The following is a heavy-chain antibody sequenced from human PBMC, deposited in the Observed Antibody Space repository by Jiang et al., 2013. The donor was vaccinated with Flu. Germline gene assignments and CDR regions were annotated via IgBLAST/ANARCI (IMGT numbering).Heavy chain of an antibody. V-gene: IGHV3-64D*06. J-gene: IGHJ3*01. CDR1: GFTFSSYP. CDR2: ISNNGGIT. Sequence: CSASGFTFSSYPMHWVRQAPGKGLEFVSDISNNGGITHYADSVKGRWTVSRDNSKNTIYLQMSSLRTEDTAVYFCATGVKAAFGFDVWGQGTMVTVSS. D-gene: IGHD2-8*01. CDR3: ATGVKAAFGFDV.